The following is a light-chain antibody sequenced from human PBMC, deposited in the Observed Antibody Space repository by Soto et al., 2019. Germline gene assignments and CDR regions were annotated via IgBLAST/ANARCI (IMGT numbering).Light chain of an antibody. V-gene: IGKV1-9*01. CDR1: QGINIF. CDR3: QQRNSYPRT. CDR2: AAS. J-gene: IGKJ2*01. Sequence: IKLSQCPSFLSASLGDSVTITCRASQGINIFLAWFQQKPGKAPNLLISAASTLQSGVPSRFSGSGSETEFTLTITSLQPEDSATYYCQQRNSYPRTLGQGTKVDIK.